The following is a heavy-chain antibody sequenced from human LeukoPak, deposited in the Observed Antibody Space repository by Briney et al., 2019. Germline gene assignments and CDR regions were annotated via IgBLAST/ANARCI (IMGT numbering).Heavy chain of an antibody. D-gene: IGHD2-21*02. V-gene: IGHV3-23*01. J-gene: IGHJ2*01. CDR1: GFTFSSYA. CDR3: AKDHRYCGGDCRPYWYFDL. CDR2: ISGSGGST. Sequence: PGGSLRLSCAASGFTFSSYAMSWVRQAPGKGLEWVSAISGSGGSTYYADSVKGRFTISRDNSKNTLYLQMNSLRAEDTAVYYCAKDHRYCGGDCRPYWYFDLWGRGTLVTVSS.